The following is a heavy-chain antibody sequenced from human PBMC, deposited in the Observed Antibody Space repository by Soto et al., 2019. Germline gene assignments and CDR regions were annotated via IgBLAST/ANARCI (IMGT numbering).Heavy chain of an antibody. CDR3: AKGQNYCSGGSCYFDY. CDR2: ISGSGGST. Sequence: GGSLRLSCAASGFTFSSYAMSWVLQAPGKGLEWVSAISGSGGSTYYADSVKGRFTISRDNSKNTLYLQMNSLRAEDTAVFYCAKGQNYCSGGSCYFDYWGQGTLGTVSS. CDR1: GFTFSSYA. J-gene: IGHJ4*02. D-gene: IGHD2-15*01. V-gene: IGHV3-23*01.